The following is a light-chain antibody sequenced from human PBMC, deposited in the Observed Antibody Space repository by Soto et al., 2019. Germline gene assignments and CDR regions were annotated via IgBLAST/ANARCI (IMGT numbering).Light chain of an antibody. J-gene: IGKJ2*01. CDR2: AAS. CDR1: QGIRRW. Sequence: DIQMTQSPSSVSASVGDRVTITCRASQGIRRWVAWYQQKPGKAPKLLIYAASSLQSGVPSRFSGSGSGTDSALTSSSLQPEDFATYYCQQANSLPHTFGQGTKLEIK. CDR3: QQANSLPHT. V-gene: IGKV1-12*01.